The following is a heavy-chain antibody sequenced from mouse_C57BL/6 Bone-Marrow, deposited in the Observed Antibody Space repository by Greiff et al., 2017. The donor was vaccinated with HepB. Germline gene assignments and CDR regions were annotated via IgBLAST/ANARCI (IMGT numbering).Heavy chain of an antibody. V-gene: IGHV1-53*01. Sequence: QVQLQQPGTELVKPGASVKLSCKASGYTFTSYWMHWVKQRPGQGLEWIGNINPSNGGTNYNEKFKSKATLTVDKSTSTAYMQLSSLTSEDSAVYYCARLAVLGWYFDVWGTGTTVTVSS. CDR3: ARLAVLGWYFDV. CDR2: INPSNGGT. J-gene: IGHJ1*03. D-gene: IGHD4-1*01. CDR1: GYTFTSYW.